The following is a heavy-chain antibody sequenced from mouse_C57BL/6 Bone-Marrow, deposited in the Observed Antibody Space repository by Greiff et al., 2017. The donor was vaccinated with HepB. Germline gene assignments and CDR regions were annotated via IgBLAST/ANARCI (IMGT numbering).Heavy chain of an antibody. D-gene: IGHD1-1*01. J-gene: IGHJ4*01. Sequence: QVHVKQSGAELVRPGASVTLSCKASGYTFTDYEMHWVKQTPVHGLEWIGAIDPETGGTAYNQKFKGKAILTADKSSSTAYMELRSLTSEDSAVYYCTRYYGLYYYAMDYWGQGTSVTVSS. CDR3: TRYYGLYYYAMDY. CDR1: GYTFTDYE. CDR2: IDPETGGT. V-gene: IGHV1-15*01.